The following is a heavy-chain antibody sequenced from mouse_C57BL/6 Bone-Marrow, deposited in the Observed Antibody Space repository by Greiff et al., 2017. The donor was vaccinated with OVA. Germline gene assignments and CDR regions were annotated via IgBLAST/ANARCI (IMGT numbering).Heavy chain of an antibody. Sequence: EVQLQQSGPGLVKPSQSLSLTCSVTGYSITSGYYWYWIRQFPGNKLEWMAYISYDGSNNYNPSLKNRISITRDTSKNQFFLKLNSVTTEDTATYYCARDGTFYAMDYWGQGTSVTVSS. CDR1: GYSITSGYY. J-gene: IGHJ4*01. CDR3: ARDGTFYAMDY. V-gene: IGHV3-6*01. CDR2: ISYDGSN. D-gene: IGHD1-1*02.